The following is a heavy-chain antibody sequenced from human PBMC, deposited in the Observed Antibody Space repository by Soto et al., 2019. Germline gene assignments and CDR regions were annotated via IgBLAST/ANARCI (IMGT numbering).Heavy chain of an antibody. Sequence: QVQLVQSGAEVKKPGSSVRVSCRASRGIFCRYSINWVRQVPGQRLEWMGGIIPMFGTPKYAQKFRGRLTVIADESTNTAYMYLSSLRSEDTAVYYCARSQNYDILTGYYTRGGDFDYWGQGTLVTVSS. CDR2: IIPMFGTP. CDR3: ARSQNYDILTGYYTRGGDFDY. CDR1: RGIFCRYS. V-gene: IGHV1-69*01. J-gene: IGHJ4*02. D-gene: IGHD3-9*01.